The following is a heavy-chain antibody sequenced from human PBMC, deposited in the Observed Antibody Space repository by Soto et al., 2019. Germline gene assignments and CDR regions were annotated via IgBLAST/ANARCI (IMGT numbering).Heavy chain of an antibody. Sequence: QVQLVQSGAEVKKPGASVKVSCKASGYTFTSYGISWVRQAPGQGLEWMGWISAYNGNTNYAQKLQGRVTMTTDTSTSTAYMELRSLRSDDTAVYYCASYCSSTSCPDQYGMDVWGQGTTVTVSS. D-gene: IGHD2-2*01. J-gene: IGHJ6*02. V-gene: IGHV1-18*01. CDR1: GYTFTSYG. CDR2: ISAYNGNT. CDR3: ASYCSSTSCPDQYGMDV.